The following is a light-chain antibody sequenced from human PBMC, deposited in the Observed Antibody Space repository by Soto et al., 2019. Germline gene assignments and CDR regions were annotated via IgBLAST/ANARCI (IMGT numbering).Light chain of an antibody. CDR3: QQSGSPPLT. J-gene: IGKJ4*01. CDR2: GAS. V-gene: IGKV3-20*01. Sequence: EIVLPQSPGTLSLSPGERATLSCRASQSVSSNYLAWYQQKPGQAPRLLLYGASSRATGIPDRFSGSGSGTDFTLTISRLEPEEFAAYHCQQSGSPPLTFGGGTKVELK. CDR1: QSVSSNY.